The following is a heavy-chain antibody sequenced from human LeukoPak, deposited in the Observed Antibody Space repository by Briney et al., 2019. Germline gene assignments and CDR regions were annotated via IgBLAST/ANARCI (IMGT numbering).Heavy chain of an antibody. CDR2: ILPGGRES. V-gene: IGHV3-7*01. CDR1: GYSFSSNM. CDR3: SAHGY. D-gene: IGHD3-16*01. J-gene: IGHJ4*02. Sequence: GGSLRLSCVVSGYSFSSNMMTWVRQAPGKGLEWVATILPGGRESYRVDSVKGRFTISRDNAKNSLYLQMSSLRAEDAAVYYMSAHGYWGQGTLVTVTS.